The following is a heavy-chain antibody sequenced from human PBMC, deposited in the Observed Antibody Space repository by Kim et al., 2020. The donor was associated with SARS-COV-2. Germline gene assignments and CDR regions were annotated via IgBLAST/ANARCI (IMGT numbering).Heavy chain of an antibody. Sequence: TTSNPTLKSRVTISVDTSKNQFSLKLSSVTSADAAVYYCARLWFGELSGYWGQGTLVTVSS. V-gene: IGHV4-39*01. CDR2: T. CDR3: ARLWFGELSGY. J-gene: IGHJ4*02. D-gene: IGHD3-10*01.